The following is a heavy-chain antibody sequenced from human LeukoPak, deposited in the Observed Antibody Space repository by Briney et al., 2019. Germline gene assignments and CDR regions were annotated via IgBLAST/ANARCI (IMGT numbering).Heavy chain of an antibody. V-gene: IGHV4-34*01. CDR3: ARWNPYDSSGYYYAFDY. CDR2: INHSGST. CDR1: GGSFSGYY. J-gene: IGHJ4*02. D-gene: IGHD3-22*01. Sequence: PSETLSLTCAVYGGSFSGYYWSWIRQPPGKGLEWIGEINHSGSTNYNPSLKSRVTISVDTSKNQVSLKLRSVTAADTALYYCARWNPYDSSGYYYAFDYWGQGTLVTVSS.